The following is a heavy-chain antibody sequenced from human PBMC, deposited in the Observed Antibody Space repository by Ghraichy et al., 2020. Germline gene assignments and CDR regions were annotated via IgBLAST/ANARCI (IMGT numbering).Heavy chain of an antibody. CDR1: GYTFTQYG. Sequence: ASVKVSCKASGYTFTQYGINWVRQAPGQGLAWMGWINTYNGKTHYAPKLQGRVTMTTDTSTNTAYMELRSLRSDDTAVYYCARDRRGWAMTPRSNYWGQGTLVTVSS. V-gene: IGHV1-18*01. CDR2: INTYNGKT. J-gene: IGHJ4*02. D-gene: IGHD2-2*01. CDR3: ARDRRGWAMTPRSNY.